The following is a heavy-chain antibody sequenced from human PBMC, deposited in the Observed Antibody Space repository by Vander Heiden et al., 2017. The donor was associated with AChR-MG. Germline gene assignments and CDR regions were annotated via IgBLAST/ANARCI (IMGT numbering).Heavy chain of an antibody. J-gene: IGHJ3*02. V-gene: IGHV4-30-2*01. Sequence: QPQLQESGSGLVKPSQTLSLTCAVPGGSISSGGYSWSWIRQPPGKGLEWIGYIYHSGSTDYNPSLKSRVTISVDRSKNQFSLKLSSVTAADTAVYYCARTTTVVTPEGAFDIWGQGTMVTVSS. D-gene: IGHD4-17*01. CDR2: IYHSGST. CDR3: ARTTTVVTPEGAFDI. CDR1: GGSISSGGYS.